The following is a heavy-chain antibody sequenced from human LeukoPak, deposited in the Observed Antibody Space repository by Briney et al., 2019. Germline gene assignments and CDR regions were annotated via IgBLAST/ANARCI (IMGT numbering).Heavy chain of an antibody. Sequence: PGGSLRLSCAASGFTFSSYAMSWVRQAPGKGLEWVSGISGSGGSTYHADSVKGRFTISRDNSKNTLYLQMNSLRAEDTAVYYCAKDQGYYYGLSDSWGQGTLVTVSS. CDR3: AKDQGYYYGLSDS. CDR2: ISGSGGST. J-gene: IGHJ4*02. CDR1: GFTFSSYA. D-gene: IGHD3-10*01. V-gene: IGHV3-23*01.